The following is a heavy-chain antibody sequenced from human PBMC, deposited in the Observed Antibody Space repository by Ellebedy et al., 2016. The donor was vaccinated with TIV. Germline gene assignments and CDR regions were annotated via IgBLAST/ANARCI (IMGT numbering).Heavy chain of an antibody. CDR1: GGSLSSDY. Sequence: MPSETLSLTCAVHGGSLSSDYWSWIRQSPEKGLEWIGEINHSGSTSYNPSLKSRLSISVATPKKQLSLKMRSVTAADTAVYYCGRDWTRGGGYFPSWFDPWGQGTPVTVSS. CDR2: INHSGST. CDR3: GRDWTRGGGYFPSWFDP. J-gene: IGHJ5*02. V-gene: IGHV4-34*01. D-gene: IGHD2/OR15-2a*01.